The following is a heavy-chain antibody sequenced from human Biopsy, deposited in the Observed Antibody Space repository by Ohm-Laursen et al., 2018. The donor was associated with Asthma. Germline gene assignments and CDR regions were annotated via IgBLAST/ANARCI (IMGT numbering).Heavy chain of an antibody. Sequence: SLRLSCTASGFSGLTFRDFGMHWVRQAPGKGLEWVAATTFDGGTQYYTDSVKGRFTISRDNFKNTLFLQLNNVRAEDTGLYFCAKDQVRGSSFEVYRNYGMDVWGQGTTVTVSS. J-gene: IGHJ6*02. V-gene: IGHV3-30*18. D-gene: IGHD5-12*01. CDR3: AKDQVRGSSFEVYRNYGMDV. CDR2: TTFDGGTQ. CDR1: GFSGLTFRDFG.